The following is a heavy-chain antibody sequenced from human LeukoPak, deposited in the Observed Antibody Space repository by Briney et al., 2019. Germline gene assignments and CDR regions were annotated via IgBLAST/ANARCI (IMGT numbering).Heavy chain of an antibody. Sequence: GGSLRLSCAASGFTFSSYWMSWVRQAPGKGLEWVANIKQDGSEKYYVDSVKGRFTISRDNAKNSLYLQMNSLRAEDTAVYYCARTFSSTSRRYFDYWGQGTLVTVSS. V-gene: IGHV3-7*03. CDR2: IKQDGSEK. CDR1: GFTFSSYW. CDR3: ARTFSSTSRRYFDY. D-gene: IGHD2-2*01. J-gene: IGHJ4*02.